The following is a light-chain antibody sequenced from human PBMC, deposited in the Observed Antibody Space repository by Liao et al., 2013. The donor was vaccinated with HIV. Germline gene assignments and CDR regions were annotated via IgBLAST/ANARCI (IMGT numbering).Light chain of an antibody. CDR3: QAWDSSTSYG. J-gene: IGLJ1*01. CDR2: YDS. CDR1: NVGSTS. Sequence: SYELTQPPSVSVAPGKTAGISCGGNNVGSTSVHWYQQKPGQAPVLVIYYDSDRPSGIPARFSASNSGNTATLTISRVEAGDEADYYCQAWDSSTSYGFGTGTKVTVL. V-gene: IGLV3-21*01.